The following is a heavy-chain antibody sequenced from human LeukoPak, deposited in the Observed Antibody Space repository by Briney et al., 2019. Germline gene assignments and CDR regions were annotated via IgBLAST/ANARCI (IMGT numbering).Heavy chain of an antibody. J-gene: IGHJ4*02. CDR2: ISSNGGST. CDR3: ARDSSGWDGYFDY. V-gene: IGHV3-64*01. Sequence: GGSLRLSCAASGFTVSSNYMSWVRQAPGKGLEYVSAISSNGGSTYYANSVKGRFTISRDNSKNTLYLQMGSLRAEDMAVYYCARDSSGWDGYFDYWGQGTLVTVSS. CDR1: GFTVSSNY. D-gene: IGHD6-19*01.